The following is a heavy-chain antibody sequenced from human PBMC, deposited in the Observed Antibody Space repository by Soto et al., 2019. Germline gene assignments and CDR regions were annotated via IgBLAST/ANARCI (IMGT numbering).Heavy chain of an antibody. D-gene: IGHD4-17*01. CDR3: ARDLYGDYFDY. CDR2: IYYSGST. V-gene: IGHV4-59*01. Sequence: SETLSLTCTVSGGSISSYYWSWIRQPPGKGLEWIGYIYYSGSTNYNPSLKSRVTISVDTSKNQFSLKLSSVAAADTAVYYCARDLYGDYFDYWGQGTLVTVSS. CDR1: GGSISSYY. J-gene: IGHJ4*02.